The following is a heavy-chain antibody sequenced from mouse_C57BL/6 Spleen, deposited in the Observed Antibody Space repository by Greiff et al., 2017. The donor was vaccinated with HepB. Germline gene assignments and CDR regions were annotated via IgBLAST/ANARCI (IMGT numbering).Heavy chain of an antibody. Sequence: EVQRVESGPELVKPGASVKISCKASGYSFTDYNMNWVKQSNGKSLEWIGVINPNYGTTSYNQKFKGKATLTVDQSSSTAYMQLNSLTSEDSAVYYCARSRTTVVAKGNWYFDVWGTGTTVTVSS. CDR2: INPNYGTT. J-gene: IGHJ1*03. V-gene: IGHV1-39*01. D-gene: IGHD1-1*01. CDR3: ARSRTTVVAKGNWYFDV. CDR1: GYSFTDYN.